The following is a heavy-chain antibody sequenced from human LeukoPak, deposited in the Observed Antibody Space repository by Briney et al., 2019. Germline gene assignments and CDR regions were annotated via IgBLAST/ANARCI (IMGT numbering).Heavy chain of an antibody. V-gene: IGHV4-61*02. CDR2: IYNSGST. J-gene: IGHJ4*02. CDR1: GGSISRGSYY. D-gene: IGHD3-10*01. CDR3: ARETFGDLYFDS. Sequence: SETLSLTCIVSGGSISRGSYYWYWIRQPAGKGLEWVGRIYNSGSTNYTPSLKSRVTISKDMSKNQLSLQMSSVTAADTAVYYRARETFGDLYFDSCGQGDL.